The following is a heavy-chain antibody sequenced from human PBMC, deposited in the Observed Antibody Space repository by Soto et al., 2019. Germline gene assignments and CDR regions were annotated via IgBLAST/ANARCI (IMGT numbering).Heavy chain of an antibody. CDR3: ARVIRIGGWFDP. V-gene: IGHV4-34*01. Sequence: SETLSLTCAVYGGSFSGYYWSWIRQPPGKGLEWIGEINHSGITNYNPSLTSRVTISVDTSKNQFSLKLSSVTAADTAVYYCARVIRIGGWFDPWGQGTLVTSPQ. J-gene: IGHJ5*02. CDR1: GGSFSGYY. CDR2: INHSGIT. D-gene: IGHD1-26*01.